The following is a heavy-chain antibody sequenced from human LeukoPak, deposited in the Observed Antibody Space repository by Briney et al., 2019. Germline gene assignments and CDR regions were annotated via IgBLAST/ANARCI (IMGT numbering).Heavy chain of an antibody. V-gene: IGHV4-39*07. D-gene: IGHD3-22*01. CDR2: IYHSGNT. Sequence: SETLSLTCTVSGGSFSSSDYYWGWIRQPPGKGLEWIGNIYHSGNTYYNPSLRSRVTISVDTSKNQFSLKLSSVTAADTAVYYCARGSGYYGTFDAFDVWDQGTMVTVSS. CDR1: GGSFSSSDYY. CDR3: ARGSGYYGTFDAFDV. J-gene: IGHJ3*01.